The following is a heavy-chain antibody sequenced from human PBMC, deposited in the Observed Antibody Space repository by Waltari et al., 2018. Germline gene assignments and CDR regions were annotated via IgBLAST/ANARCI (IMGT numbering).Heavy chain of an antibody. CDR1: GGSISSSSYY. CDR2: IYYSGST. J-gene: IGHJ4*02. Sequence: QLQLQESGPGLVKPSETLSLTCTVSGGSISSSSYYWGWIRPPPGKGLEWIGSIYYSGSTYYNPSLKSRVTISVDTSKNQFSLKLSSVTAADTAVYYCARRGGGSSPWDYWGQGTLVTVSS. V-gene: IGHV4-39*01. D-gene: IGHD1-26*01. CDR3: ARRGGGSSPWDY.